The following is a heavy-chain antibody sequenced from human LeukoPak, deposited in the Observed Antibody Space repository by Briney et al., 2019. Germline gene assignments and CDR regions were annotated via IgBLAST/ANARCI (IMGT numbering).Heavy chain of an antibody. J-gene: IGHJ4*02. V-gene: IGHV5-51*01. D-gene: IGHD3-10*01. CDR3: ARHGSGSYYKYFDY. CDR2: IYPGDSDT. CDR1: GYSFTSYW. Sequence: HGESLKISCKGSGYSFTSYWIGWVRQMPGKGLEGMGIIYPGDSDTRYSPSFQGQVTISDVKSISTAYLQWCSLKAYDTAMYYGARHGSGSYYKYFDYWGQGTLVTVSS.